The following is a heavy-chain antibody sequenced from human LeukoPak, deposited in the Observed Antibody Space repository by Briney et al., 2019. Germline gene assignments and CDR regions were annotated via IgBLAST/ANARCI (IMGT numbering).Heavy chain of an antibody. V-gene: IGHV1-46*04. CDR2: IDPSGGTT. Sequence: ASVKLSCKASVYTFTDYNMYWVRQAPGQRLEWLGKIDPSGGTTTYAQMLQGRVTMTRDTSTSTVYMDLSSLRSDDTAVYYCARGIASTWGNFQHWGQGTLVTVSS. CDR3: ARGIASTWGNFQH. D-gene: IGHD3-16*01. J-gene: IGHJ1*01. CDR1: VYTFTDYN.